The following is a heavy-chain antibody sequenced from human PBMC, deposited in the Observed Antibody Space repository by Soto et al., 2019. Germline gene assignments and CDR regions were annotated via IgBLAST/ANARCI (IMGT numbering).Heavy chain of an antibody. Sequence: HPGGSRRLSCAASGFTFSSYAMSWVRQAPGKGLEWVSAISGSGGSTYYADSVKGRFTISRDNSKNTLYLQMNSLRAEDTAVYYCAKRRGFGELAFYYYYMDVWGKGTTVTVFS. V-gene: IGHV3-23*01. CDR2: ISGSGGST. CDR1: GFTFSSYA. J-gene: IGHJ6*03. CDR3: AKRRGFGELAFYYYYMDV. D-gene: IGHD3-10*01.